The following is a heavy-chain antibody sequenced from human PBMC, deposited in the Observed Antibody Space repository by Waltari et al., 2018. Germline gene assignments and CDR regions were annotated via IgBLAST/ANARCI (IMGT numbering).Heavy chain of an antibody. CDR2: IRYDGSNK. D-gene: IGHD5-12*01. Sequence: QVQLVESGGGVVQPGGSLRLACVASGFTFSSYGMPWVRPAPGKGLEWVAFIRYDGSNKYYADSVKGRFTISRDSSKNTLYLQMNSLRAEDTAVYYCAKDNSGYDYEGVADYWGQGTLVTVSS. V-gene: IGHV3-30*02. CDR3: AKDNSGYDYEGVADY. J-gene: IGHJ4*02. CDR1: GFTFSSYG.